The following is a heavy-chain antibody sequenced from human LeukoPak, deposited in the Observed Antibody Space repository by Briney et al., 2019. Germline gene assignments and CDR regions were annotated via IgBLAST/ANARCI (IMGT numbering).Heavy chain of an antibody. Sequence: PSQTLSLTCTVSGGSISSGGYYWSWIRQHPGTGLEWIGYIYYSGSTYYNPSLKSRVTISVDTSKNQFSLKLSSVTAADTAVYYCASTHDFWLTWGVFDPWGQGTLVTVSS. J-gene: IGHJ5*02. CDR3: ASTHDFWLTWGVFDP. CDR2: IYYSGST. V-gene: IGHV4-31*03. D-gene: IGHD3-3*01. CDR1: GGSISSGGYY.